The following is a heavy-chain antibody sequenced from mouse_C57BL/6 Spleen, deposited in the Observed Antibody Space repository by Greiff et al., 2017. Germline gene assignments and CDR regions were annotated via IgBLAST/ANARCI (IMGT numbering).Heavy chain of an antibody. Sequence: VQLQQSGAELVRPGASVTLSCKASGYTFTDYEMHWVKQTPVHGLEWIGAIDPETGGTAYNQKFKGKAILTVDKSSSTAYMELRSLTSEDSAVYYCTRRNWGPLDYWGQGTTLTVSS. J-gene: IGHJ2*01. D-gene: IGHD4-1*01. CDR1: GYTFTDYE. CDR3: TRRNWGPLDY. CDR2: IDPETGGT. V-gene: IGHV1-15*01.